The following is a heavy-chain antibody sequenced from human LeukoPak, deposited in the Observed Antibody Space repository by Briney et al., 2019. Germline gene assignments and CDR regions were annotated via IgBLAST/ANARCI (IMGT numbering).Heavy chain of an antibody. Sequence: PGGSLRLSCAASGFTFSSYAMSWVRQAPGKGLEWVSAISGSGGSTYYADSVKGRFTISRDNSKNTPYLQMNSLRAEDTAVYYCAKGEQQLVFFDYWGQGTLVTVSS. CDR1: GFTFSSYA. CDR2: ISGSGGST. J-gene: IGHJ4*02. V-gene: IGHV3-23*01. CDR3: AKGEQQLVFFDY. D-gene: IGHD6-13*01.